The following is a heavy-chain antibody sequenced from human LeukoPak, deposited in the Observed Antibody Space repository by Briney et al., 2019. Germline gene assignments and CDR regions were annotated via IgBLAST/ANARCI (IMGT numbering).Heavy chain of an antibody. J-gene: IGHJ4*02. D-gene: IGHD4-17*01. CDR3: ARDATTASGYYFDY. CDR2: IYYSGST. V-gene: IGHV4-39*07. Sequence: KASETLSLTCTVSGGSISSSSYYWGWIRQPPGKGLEWIGSIYYSGSTYYNPSLKSRVTISVDTSKNQFSLKLSSVTAADTAVYYCARDATTASGYYFDYWGQGTLVTVSS. CDR1: GGSISSSSYY.